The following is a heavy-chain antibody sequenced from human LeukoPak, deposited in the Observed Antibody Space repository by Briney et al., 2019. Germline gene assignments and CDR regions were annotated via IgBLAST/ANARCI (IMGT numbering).Heavy chain of an antibody. Sequence: GVSLKISCKGSGYSFTSYWIGWVRQMPGKGLEWMGIIYPGDSDTRYSPSFQGQVTISADKSISTAYLQWSSLKASDTAMYYCVRTMGRYYYYMDVWGKGTTVTVSS. V-gene: IGHV5-51*01. J-gene: IGHJ6*03. CDR1: GYSFTSYW. CDR3: VRTMGRYYYYMDV. CDR2: IYPGDSDT. D-gene: IGHD1-14*01.